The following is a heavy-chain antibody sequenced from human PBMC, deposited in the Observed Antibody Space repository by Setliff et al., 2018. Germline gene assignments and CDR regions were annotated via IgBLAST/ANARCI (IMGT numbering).Heavy chain of an antibody. Sequence: PSETLSLTCSLYGDTISRGGYFWSWIRQFPGKGLEWIGSIYYTGTSYYSSSLKSRLLMSVDTWENEVSLKLSSVTAADTAIYYCARGDQLGLDIWGQGTKVTVSS. D-gene: IGHD3-3*02. CDR2: IYYTGTS. CDR3: ARGDQLGLDI. CDR1: GDTISRGGYF. V-gene: IGHV4-31*03. J-gene: IGHJ3*02.